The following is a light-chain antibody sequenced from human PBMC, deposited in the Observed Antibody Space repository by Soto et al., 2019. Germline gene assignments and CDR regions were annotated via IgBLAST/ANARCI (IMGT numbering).Light chain of an antibody. CDR1: QSISSY. CDR2: AAS. Sequence: EIQRTQSPSSLSASVGDRVTITCRASQSISSYLNWYQQKPGKAPKLLIYAASSLQSGVPSRFSGSGSGTDFTITISSLKKEDGATYYCQQSYSTTVTFGQGTRLEIK. V-gene: IGKV1-39*01. CDR3: QQSYSTTVT. J-gene: IGKJ5*01.